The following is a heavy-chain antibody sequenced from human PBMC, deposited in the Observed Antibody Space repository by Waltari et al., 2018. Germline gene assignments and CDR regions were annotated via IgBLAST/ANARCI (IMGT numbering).Heavy chain of an antibody. J-gene: IGHJ6*03. CDR3: ARGANFWGRFSYWYMDV. V-gene: IGHV4-59*01. D-gene: IGHD3-3*01. CDR2: SYYTGTT. CDR1: GGSLTGYS. Sequence: QVQLQESGPGLVKPSETMSLTCSVSGGSLTGYSWIWIRQAPGMGLGWMGCSYYTGTTNNNASLRSRVTISLETSKSQFSLKLNPVTAADTAVYYCARGANFWGRFSYWYMDVWGKGTPVTISS.